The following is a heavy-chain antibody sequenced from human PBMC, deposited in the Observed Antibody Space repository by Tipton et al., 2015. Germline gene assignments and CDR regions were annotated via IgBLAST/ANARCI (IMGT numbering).Heavy chain of an antibody. CDR1: GGSVSSANYY. V-gene: IGHV4-39*07. CDR2: IYYSGST. J-gene: IGHJ4*02. D-gene: IGHD4-23*01. CDR3: ARARGRHGGLFDS. Sequence: TLSLTCSVSGGSVSSANYYWGWIRQSPGKGLEWIGSIYYSGSTYYNPSLKSRVTISVDTSKNQFSLKMSSVTATDTAVYYCARARGRHGGLFDSWGQGTLVTVSS.